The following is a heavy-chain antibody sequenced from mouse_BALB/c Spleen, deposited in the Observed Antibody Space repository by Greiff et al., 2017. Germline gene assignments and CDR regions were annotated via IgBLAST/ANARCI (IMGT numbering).Heavy chain of an antibody. J-gene: IGHJ2*01. CDR3: ASRGDAHYFDY. D-gene: IGHD2-13*01. CDR2: ISSGGSYT. Sequence: EVKLMESGGGLVKPGGSLKLSCAASGFTFSSYAMSWVRQTPEKRLEWVATISSGGSYTYYPDSVKGRFTISRDNAKNTLYLQMSSLRSEDTAMYYCASRGDAHYFDYWGQGTTLTVSS. CDR1: GFTFSSYA. V-gene: IGHV5-9-3*01.